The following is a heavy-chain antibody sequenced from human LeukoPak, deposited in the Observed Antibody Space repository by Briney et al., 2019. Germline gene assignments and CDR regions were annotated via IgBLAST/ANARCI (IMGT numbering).Heavy chain of an antibody. CDR3: AKSFSSSWDYFDF. CDR1: GFTFSTYA. V-gene: IGHV3-23*01. CDR2: ISGSGGST. D-gene: IGHD6-13*01. Sequence: PGGSLRLSFAASGFTFSTYAMTWVRQAPGKGLEWVSTISGSGGSTYYADSVKGRFTISRDNSKNTLYLQMNSLGAEDTAVYFCAKSFSSSWDYFDFWGQGTLVTVSS. J-gene: IGHJ4*02.